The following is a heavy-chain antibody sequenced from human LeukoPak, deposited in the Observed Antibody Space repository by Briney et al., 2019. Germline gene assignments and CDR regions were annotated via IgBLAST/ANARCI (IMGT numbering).Heavy chain of an antibody. CDR1: GFTFSSYN. CDR2: ISSSSDYI. J-gene: IGHJ4*02. Sequence: PGGSLRLSCAASGFTFSSYNMNWVRQAPGKGLEWVSSISSSSDYIYYADSVKGRFTISRDNAKNSLYLQMNSLRAEDTAVYYCARDQYYDFWSGHRTFDYWGQGTLVIVSS. CDR3: ARDQYYDFWSGHRTFDY. V-gene: IGHV3-21*01. D-gene: IGHD3-3*01.